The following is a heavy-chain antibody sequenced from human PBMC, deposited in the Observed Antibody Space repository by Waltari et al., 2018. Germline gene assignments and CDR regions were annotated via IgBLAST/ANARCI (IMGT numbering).Heavy chain of an antibody. CDR1: GGTFSSYA. CDR2: IIPIFGTA. CDR3: ATRITMVQGVIAHFDY. V-gene: IGHV1-69*08. D-gene: IGHD3-10*01. J-gene: IGHJ4*02. Sequence: QVQLVQSGAEVKKPGSSVKVSCKASGGTFSSYAISWVRQAPGQGLEWMGRIIPIFGTANYAQKFQGRVTITADKSTSTAYMELSSLRSEDTAVYYCATRITMVQGVIAHFDYWGQGTLVTVSS.